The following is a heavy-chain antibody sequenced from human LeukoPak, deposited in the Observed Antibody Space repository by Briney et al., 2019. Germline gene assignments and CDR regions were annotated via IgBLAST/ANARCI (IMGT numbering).Heavy chain of an antibody. CDR1: GGSISSRSNY. D-gene: IGHD6-19*01. V-gene: IGHV4-39*01. CDR3: ARQINPWGTVAAFSGTNFDY. Sequence: SETLSLTCTVSGGSISSRSNYWGWIRQPPGKGLEWIGSIYYSGSTYYKPSLESRVTVSVGTSTNQFSLKLSSVTAADTAVYYCARQINPWGTVAAFSGTNFDYWGQGTLVTVSS. CDR2: IYYSGST. J-gene: IGHJ4*02.